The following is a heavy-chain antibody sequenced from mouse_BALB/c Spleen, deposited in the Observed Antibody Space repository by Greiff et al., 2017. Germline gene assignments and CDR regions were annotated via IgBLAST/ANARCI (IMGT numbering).Heavy chain of an antibody. D-gene: IGHD2-3*01. V-gene: IGHV1-84*02. CDR3: ARNDGYYPYYAMDY. Sequence: LMESGPELVKPGASVKISCKASGYTFTDYYINWVKQKPGQGLEWIGWIYPGSGNTKYNEKFKGKATLTVDTSSSTAYMQLSSLTSEDTAVYFCARNDGYYPYYAMDYWGQGTSVTVSS. CDR2: IYPGSGNT. J-gene: IGHJ4*01. CDR1: GYTFTDYY.